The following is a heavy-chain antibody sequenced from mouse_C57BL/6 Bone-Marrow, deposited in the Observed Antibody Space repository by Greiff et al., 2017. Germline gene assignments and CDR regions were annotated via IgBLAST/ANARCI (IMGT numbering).Heavy chain of an antibody. CDR1: GYTFTEYT. V-gene: IGHV1-62-2*01. CDR2: FYPGSGSI. CDR3: ARHEMGYYGSSAWFAY. J-gene: IGHJ3*01. Sequence: QVQLQQSGAELVKPGASVKLSCKASGYTFTEYTIHWVKQRSGQGLEWIGWFYPGSGSIKYNEKFKDKATLTADKSSSTAYMELSRMTSEDSAVYFCARHEMGYYGSSAWFAYWGQGTLVTVSA. D-gene: IGHD1-1*01.